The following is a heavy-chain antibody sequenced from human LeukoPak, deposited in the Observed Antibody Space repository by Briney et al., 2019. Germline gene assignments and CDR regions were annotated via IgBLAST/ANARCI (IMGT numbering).Heavy chain of an antibody. CDR1: GGSISSSSYY. Sequence: SETLSLTCTVSGGSISSSSYYWGWIRQPPGKGLEWIGSIYYSGSTYYNPSLKSRVTISVDTSKNQFSLKLSSVTPEDTAMYYCARGGLISLANTPLGAFDIWGQGTMVSVSS. CDR3: ARGGLISLANTPLGAFDI. J-gene: IGHJ3*02. D-gene: IGHD3/OR15-3a*01. CDR2: IYYSGST. V-gene: IGHV4-39*07.